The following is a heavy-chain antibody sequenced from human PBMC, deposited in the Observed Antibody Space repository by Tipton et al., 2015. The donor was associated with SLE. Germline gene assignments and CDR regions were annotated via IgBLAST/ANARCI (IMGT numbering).Heavy chain of an antibody. D-gene: IGHD1-7*01. J-gene: IGHJ5*02. CDR1: GGSISSGGYY. V-gene: IGHV4-30-2*01. CDR2: IYHSGST. Sequence: TLSLTCTVSGGSISSGGYYWSWIRQHPGKGLEWIGYIYHSGSTYYNPSLKSRVTISVDRSKNQFSLKLSSVTAADTAVYYCARLNANRTLEPWGQGTLVTVSS. CDR3: ARLNANRTLEP.